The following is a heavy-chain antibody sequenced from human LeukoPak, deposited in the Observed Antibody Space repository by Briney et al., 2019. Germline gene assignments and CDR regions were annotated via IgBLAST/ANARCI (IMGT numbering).Heavy chain of an antibody. CDR2: IIPIFGTA. V-gene: IGHV1-69*01. CDR3: ARNHPVEMATISPAYYFDY. Sequence: SVKVSCKASGGTFSSYAISWVRQAPGQGLEWMGGIIPIFGTANYAQKFQGRVTITADESKSTAYMELSSLRSEDTAVYYCARNHPVEMATISPAYYFDYWGQGTLVTVSS. D-gene: IGHD5-24*01. J-gene: IGHJ4*02. CDR1: GGTFSSYA.